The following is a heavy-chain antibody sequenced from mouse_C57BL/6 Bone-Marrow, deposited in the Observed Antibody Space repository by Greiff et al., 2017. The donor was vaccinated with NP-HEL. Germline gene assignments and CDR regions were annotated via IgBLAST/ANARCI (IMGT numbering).Heavy chain of an antibody. D-gene: IGHD2-1*01. CDR2: IWTGGGT. CDR3: ARNSALCYGNTYYDAMDY. Sequence: VQRVESGPGLVAPSQSLSITCTVSGFSLTSYAISWVRQPPGKGLEWLGVIWTGGGTNYNSALKFRMSISKDNSKSPVFLKLDSLQTDDTARYYCARNSALCYGNTYYDAMDYWGQGTSVTVSS. J-gene: IGHJ4*01. V-gene: IGHV2-9-1*01. CDR1: GFSLTSYA.